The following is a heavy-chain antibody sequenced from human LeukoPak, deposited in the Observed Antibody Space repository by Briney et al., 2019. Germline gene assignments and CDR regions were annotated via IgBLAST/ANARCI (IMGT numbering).Heavy chain of an antibody. Sequence: GGSLRLSCAASGFTFSTYSMNWVRQAPGKGLEWISYISSTSNSIYYADSVKGRFTISRDNAQNSLFLQMNSLTAEDTAVYYCARSNNVWGNGTTVTVSS. J-gene: IGHJ6*04. CDR3: ARSNNV. CDR2: ISSTSNSI. CDR1: GFTFSTYS. V-gene: IGHV3-48*01.